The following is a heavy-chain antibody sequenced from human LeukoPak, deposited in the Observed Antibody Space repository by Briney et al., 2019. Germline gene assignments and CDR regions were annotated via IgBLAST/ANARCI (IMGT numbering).Heavy chain of an antibody. J-gene: IGHJ4*02. V-gene: IGHV1-2*02. D-gene: IGHD2-2*02. Sequence: ASVKVSCKASGYTFTGYYMHWVRQAPGQGLEWMGWINPNSGGTNYAQKFQGRVTMTRDTSISTAYMELSRLRSDHTAVYYCARVGYCSSTSCYTYLFDYRGQGTLVTVSS. CDR2: INPNSGGT. CDR1: GYTFTGYY. CDR3: ARVGYCSSTSCYTYLFDY.